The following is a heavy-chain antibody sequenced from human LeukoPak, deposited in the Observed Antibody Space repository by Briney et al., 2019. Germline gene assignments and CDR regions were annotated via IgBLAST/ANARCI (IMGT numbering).Heavy chain of an antibody. CDR3: ARGPNYDILTGYYMKGSKLDY. CDR2: INHSGST. V-gene: IGHV4-38-2*02. Sequence: SETLSLTCNVSGFSISSGYYWGWIRQAPGKGLEWIGEINHSGSTNYNPSLKSRVTISVDTSKNQFSLKLSSVTAADTAVYYCARGPNYDILTGYYMKGSKLDYWGQGTLVTVSS. CDR1: GFSISSGYY. J-gene: IGHJ4*02. D-gene: IGHD3-9*01.